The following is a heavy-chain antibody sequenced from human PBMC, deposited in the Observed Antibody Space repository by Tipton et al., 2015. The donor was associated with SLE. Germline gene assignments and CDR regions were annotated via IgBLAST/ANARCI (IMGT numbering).Heavy chain of an antibody. CDR3: ARREGAAASVDY. J-gene: IGHJ4*02. CDR1: GYSFSDYW. V-gene: IGHV5-51*03. CDR2: IWPGDSET. Sequence: QLVQSEAEVKKAGESLKISCKGSGYSFSDYWIGWVRQMPGKGLELMGLIWPGDSETRYSPSFQGHITISADKSINAAYLQWSSLKATDTAIYYCARREGAAASVDYWGQGTRVTVSS. D-gene: IGHD6-13*01.